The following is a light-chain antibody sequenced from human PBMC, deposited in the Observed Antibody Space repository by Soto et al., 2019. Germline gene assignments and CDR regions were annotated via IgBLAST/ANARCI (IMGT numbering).Light chain of an antibody. CDR2: SNF. V-gene: IGLV1-44*01. Sequence: QSVLTQPPSASGTPGQRVTISCSGSSSNIGTNTVDWYQQLPGTAPKLLIYSNFRRPSGVPGRFSGSKSATSASLAISGLQSDDEADYYCAAWDDSLNGYVFGIGTKVTVL. CDR3: AAWDDSLNGYV. J-gene: IGLJ1*01. CDR1: SSNIGTNT.